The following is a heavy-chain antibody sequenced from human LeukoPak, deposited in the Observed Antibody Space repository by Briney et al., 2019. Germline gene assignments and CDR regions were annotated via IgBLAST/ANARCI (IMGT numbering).Heavy chain of an antibody. D-gene: IGHD4-17*01. Sequence: GESLKISCKGSGYSFTSYWIGWVRQMPGKGLEWMGMIYPGDSDTRYSPPFQGQVTISADKSISTAYLQWSSLKASDTAMYYCARPCLSSLASYGDYVRDYWGQGTLVTVSS. V-gene: IGHV5-51*01. CDR3: ARPCLSSLASYGDYVRDY. CDR2: IYPGDSDT. J-gene: IGHJ4*02. CDR1: GYSFTSYW.